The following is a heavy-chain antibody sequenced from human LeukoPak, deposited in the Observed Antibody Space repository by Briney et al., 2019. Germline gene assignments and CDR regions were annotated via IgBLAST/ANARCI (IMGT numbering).Heavy chain of an antibody. CDR3: ARHGDYVDYYYYGMGV. J-gene: IGHJ6*02. D-gene: IGHD4-17*01. CDR1: GFTFSSYW. CDR2: IKQDGSEK. V-gene: IGHV3-7*01. Sequence: PGGSLRLSCAASGFTFSSYWMSWVRQALGKGLEWVANIKQDGSEKYYVDSVEGRFTISRDNAKNSLYLQMNSLRAEDTAVYYCARHGDYVDYYYYGMGVWGQGTTVTVSS.